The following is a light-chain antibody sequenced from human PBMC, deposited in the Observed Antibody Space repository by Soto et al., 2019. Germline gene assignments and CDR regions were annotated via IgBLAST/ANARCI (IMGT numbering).Light chain of an antibody. Sequence: NQITQSPSTLSASVGDRVAITFGASQTITRWMAWYQQKPGKAPKLLIYAASSLQSGVPARFSGSGSGTDFTLTISSLQPEDFATYYCQQSYGTPWTFGQGTKVDIK. CDR3: QQSYGTPWT. CDR2: AAS. CDR1: QTITRW. J-gene: IGKJ1*01. V-gene: IGKV1-39*01.